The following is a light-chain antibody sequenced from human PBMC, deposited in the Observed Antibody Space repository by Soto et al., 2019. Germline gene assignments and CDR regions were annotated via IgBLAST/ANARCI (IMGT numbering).Light chain of an antibody. CDR1: HRVTTNY. CDR3: QQYGSSRLT. V-gene: IGKV3-20*01. J-gene: IGKJ4*01. CDR2: GAS. Sequence: ELVLTQPPGTLSLSPGERATLSCRASHRVTTNYLAWYQQKPGQAPRLLIYGASSRATGIPDRFSGSGSGTDFTLTISRLEPEDSAMYYCQQYGSSRLTFGGGTKVEIK.